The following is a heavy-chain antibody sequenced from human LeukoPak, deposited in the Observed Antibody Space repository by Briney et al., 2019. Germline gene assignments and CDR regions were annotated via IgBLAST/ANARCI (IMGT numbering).Heavy chain of an antibody. Sequence: ASVKVSCKSSGYTFTAYAMHWVRQAPGQGLEWMGWITPSDGANYAQKFQGRVTMTRDTSMSTAYMDLNRLTSDDTPVYFCANAPYGAGFAHFDYWGQGTLVTVSS. CDR1: GYTFTAYA. CDR2: ITPSDGA. D-gene: IGHD5-24*01. CDR3: ANAPYGAGFAHFDY. V-gene: IGHV1-2*02. J-gene: IGHJ4*02.